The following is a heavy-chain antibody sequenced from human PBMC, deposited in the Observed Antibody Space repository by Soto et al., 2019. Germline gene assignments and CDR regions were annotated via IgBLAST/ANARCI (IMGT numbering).Heavy chain of an antibody. CDR2: LYSDDRT. D-gene: IGHD3-22*01. J-gene: IGHJ4*02. CDR1: GFNVSSNL. CDR3: ARESPDSSGYFTIDY. V-gene: IGHV3-53*02. Sequence: EVQLVETGGGLIQPGGSLRLSCAASGFNVSSNLMTWVRQAPGKGLEWLSVLYSDDRTYYADSVKGRFTISRDDSKNTLYLQMDSLRAEDTAVYYCARESPDSSGYFTIDYWGQGTLVTVSS.